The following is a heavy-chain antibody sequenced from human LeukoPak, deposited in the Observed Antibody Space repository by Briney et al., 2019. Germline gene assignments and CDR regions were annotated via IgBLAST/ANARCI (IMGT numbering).Heavy chain of an antibody. CDR2: IDTSGST. Sequence: SETLSLTCTVSGCSISSGRYYWSWIRQPAGKGLEWIGRIDTSGSTNYNPSRKSRVTISVDTSKNQFSLKLSSVTAADTAVYYCARHRPGYSSDPDAFDIWGQGTMVTVSS. CDR1: GCSISSGRYY. V-gene: IGHV4-61*02. J-gene: IGHJ3*02. CDR3: ARHRPGYSSDPDAFDI. D-gene: IGHD6-19*01.